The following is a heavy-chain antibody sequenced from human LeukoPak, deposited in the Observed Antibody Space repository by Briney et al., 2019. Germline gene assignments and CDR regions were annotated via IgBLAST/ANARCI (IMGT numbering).Heavy chain of an antibody. CDR2: ISYDGSNK. J-gene: IGHJ4*02. V-gene: IGHV3-30*03. CDR3: ARVGIYGDYNRYFDY. D-gene: IGHD4-17*01. Sequence: GGSLRLSCAASGFTFSSYGMHWVRQAPGKGLEWVAVISYDGSNKYYADSVKGRFTISRDNAKNSLYLQMNSLRAEDTALYYCARVGIYGDYNRYFDYWGQGTLVTVSS. CDR1: GFTFSSYG.